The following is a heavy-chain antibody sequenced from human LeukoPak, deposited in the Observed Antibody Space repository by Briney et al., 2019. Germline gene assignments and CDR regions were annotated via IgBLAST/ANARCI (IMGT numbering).Heavy chain of an antibody. D-gene: IGHD3-9*01. CDR3: ARAQRVLRYFEMVLGAFDI. CDR1: GGSFSGYY. V-gene: IGHV4-34*01. J-gene: IGHJ3*02. CDR2: INHSGST. Sequence: SETLSLTCAVYGGSFSGYYWSWIRQPPGKGLEWIGEINHSGSTNYNPSLKSRVTISVDTSKNQFSLKLSSVTAADTAVYYCARAQRVLRYFEMVLGAFDIWGQGTMVTVSS.